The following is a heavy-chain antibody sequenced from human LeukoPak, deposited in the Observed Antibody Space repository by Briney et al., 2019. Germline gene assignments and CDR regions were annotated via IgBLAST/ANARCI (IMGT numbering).Heavy chain of an antibody. CDR1: GFIFSNYW. CDR3: AGRSGSFDY. Sequence: GGSLRLSCAASGFIFSNYWMSWVRQFPGKRLEWVANIKQDGSKKNYVDSVRGRFTISRDNAKNSLYLQMDSLRVEDSAVYYCAGRSGSFDYWGQGALVTVS. V-gene: IGHV3-7*01. CDR2: IKQDGSKK. J-gene: IGHJ4*02. D-gene: IGHD3-10*01.